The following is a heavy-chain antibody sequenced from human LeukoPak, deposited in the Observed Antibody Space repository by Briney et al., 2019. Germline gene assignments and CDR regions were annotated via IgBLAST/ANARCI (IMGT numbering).Heavy chain of an antibody. J-gene: IGHJ4*02. CDR2: INPNSGGT. CDR1: GYTFTGYY. V-gene: IGHV1-2*02. Sequence: ASVKVSCKASGYTFTGYYMHWVRQAPGHGLEWMGWINPNSGGTNYAQKFQGRVTMTRDTSISTAYMELSRLRSDDTAVYYCARESSGYDPVFDYWGQGTLVTVSS. CDR3: ARESSGYDPVFDY. D-gene: IGHD5-12*01.